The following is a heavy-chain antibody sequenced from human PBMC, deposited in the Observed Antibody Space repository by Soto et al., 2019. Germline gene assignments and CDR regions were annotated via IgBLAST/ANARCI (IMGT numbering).Heavy chain of an antibody. J-gene: IGHJ4*02. CDR2: ISKSGDST. D-gene: IGHD3-10*01. CDR3: AKGSFGFDY. V-gene: IGHV3-23*01. Sequence: HAGSLRLSCAASGVTFTSYAMTWVRQVPGEGLQWVSSISKSGDSTYYADSVKGRFTTSRDNSKNTLYLQMNSLRAEDTAIYYCAKGSFGFDYWGQGTLVTVSS. CDR1: GVTFTSYA.